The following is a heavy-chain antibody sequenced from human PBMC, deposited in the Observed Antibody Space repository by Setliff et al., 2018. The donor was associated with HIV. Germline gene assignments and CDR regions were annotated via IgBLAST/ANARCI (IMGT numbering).Heavy chain of an antibody. CDR2: INPNSGGT. J-gene: IGHJ4*02. CDR3: ARGYCSGGSCYAPFDY. V-gene: IGHV1-2*02. CDR1: GYTFTGYY. Sequence: ASVKVSCKASGYTFTGYYMHWVRLAPGQGLEWMGWINPNSGGTNYAQKFQGRVTMTRDTSISTAYMELSRLRSDDTAVYYCARGYCSGGSCYAPFDYWGRGTLVTVSS. D-gene: IGHD2-15*01.